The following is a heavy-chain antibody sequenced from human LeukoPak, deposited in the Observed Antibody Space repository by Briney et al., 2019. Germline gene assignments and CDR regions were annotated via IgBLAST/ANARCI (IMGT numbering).Heavy chain of an antibody. CDR3: ARSSGWSLFDY. V-gene: IGHV1-2*02. CDR2: INPNSGGT. CDR1: AYTFTGYY. J-gene: IGHJ4*02. D-gene: IGHD6-19*01. Sequence: GAAVKVSCKASAYTFTGYYMHWVRQAPGQGLEWMGWINPNSGGTNYAQRFQGRVTMTRDTSISTAYMELSTLRSDDTAVYYCARSSGWSLFDYWGQGTLVTVSS.